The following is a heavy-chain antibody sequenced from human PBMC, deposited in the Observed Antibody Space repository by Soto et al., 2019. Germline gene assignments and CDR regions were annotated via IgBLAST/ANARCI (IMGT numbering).Heavy chain of an antibody. CDR1: GFTFSSYS. J-gene: IGHJ6*02. V-gene: IGHV3-21*01. D-gene: IGHD6-13*01. CDR3: ARAGGIGSSFSTRRYYYYYGMDV. Sequence: GGSLRLSCAASGFTFSSYSMNWVRQAPGKGLEWVSSISSSSSYIYYADSVKGRFTISRDNAKNSLYLQMNSLRAEDTAVYYCARAGGIGSSFSTRRYYYYYGMDVWGQGTTVTVSS. CDR2: ISSSSSYI.